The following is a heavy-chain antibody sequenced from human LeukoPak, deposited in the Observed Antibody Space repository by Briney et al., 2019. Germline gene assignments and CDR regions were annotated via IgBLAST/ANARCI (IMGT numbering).Heavy chain of an antibody. V-gene: IGHV1-46*01. CDR1: GYSFTSYY. CDR3: ATSAYFDY. Sequence: ASVKVSCKASGYSFTSYYLHWVRQAPGQGLEWMGIINPRGGSTSNAQKFQGRVTMTEDTSTDSAYMELSSLRSEDTAVYYCATSAYFDYWGQGTLVTVSS. J-gene: IGHJ4*02. CDR2: INPRGGST.